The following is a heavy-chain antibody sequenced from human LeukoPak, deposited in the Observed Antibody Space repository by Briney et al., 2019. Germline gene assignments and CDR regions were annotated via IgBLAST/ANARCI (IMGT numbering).Heavy chain of an antibody. CDR3: ARNLAGDVGSTSWNY. J-gene: IGHJ4*02. V-gene: IGHV3-23*01. D-gene: IGHD2-2*01. Sequence: GGSLRLSCAASGFTFSSYAMSWVRQAPGKGLEWVSAISGSGGSTYYADSVKGRFTISRDNSKNTLYLQMNSLRAEDTAVYYCARNLAGDVGSTSWNYWGQGTLVTVSS. CDR2: ISGSGGST. CDR1: GFTFSSYA.